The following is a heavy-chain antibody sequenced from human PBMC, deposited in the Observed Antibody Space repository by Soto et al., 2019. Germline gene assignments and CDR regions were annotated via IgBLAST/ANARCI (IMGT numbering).Heavy chain of an antibody. V-gene: IGHV3-23*01. CDR1: GFTFSSYA. CDR2: ISGSGGST. CDR3: AKARQQLVNDYYYYMDV. D-gene: IGHD6-13*01. Sequence: GGSLRLSCAASGFTFSSYAMSWVRQAPGKGLEWVSAISGSGGSTYYADSVKGRFTISRDNSKNTLYLQMNSLRAEDTAVYYCAKARQQLVNDYYYYMDVWGKGTTVTVSS. J-gene: IGHJ6*03.